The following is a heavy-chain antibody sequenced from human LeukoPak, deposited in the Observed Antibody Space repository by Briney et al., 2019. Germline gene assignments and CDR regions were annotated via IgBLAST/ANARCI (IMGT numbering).Heavy chain of an antibody. V-gene: IGHV3-15*01. Sequence: GGSLRLSCAASGFTFRNASMSWVRQAPGKGLEWVGRIKSKTDGGTIDYAAPVKGRFIISRDDSKNTLYLQMNSLRTEDTAVYYCTTEYYDFWSILFDPWGQGTLVTVSS. J-gene: IGHJ5*02. CDR1: GFTFRNAS. CDR3: TTEYYDFWSILFDP. CDR2: IKSKTDGGTI. D-gene: IGHD3-3*01.